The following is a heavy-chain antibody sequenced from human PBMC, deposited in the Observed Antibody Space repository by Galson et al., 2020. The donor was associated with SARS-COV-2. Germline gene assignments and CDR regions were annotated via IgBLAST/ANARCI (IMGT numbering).Heavy chain of an antibody. CDR1: GGSISSSNW. Sequence: SETLSLTCAVSGGSISSSNWWSWVRQPPGKGLEWIGEIYNSGSTNYNPSLKSRVTISVDKSKNQFSLKLSSVTAADTAVYYCAREPYYYDSSGPYYYYYGMDVWGQGTTVTVSS. D-gene: IGHD3-22*01. J-gene: IGHJ6*02. CDR3: AREPYYYDSSGPYYYYYGMDV. V-gene: IGHV4-4*02. CDR2: IYNSGST.